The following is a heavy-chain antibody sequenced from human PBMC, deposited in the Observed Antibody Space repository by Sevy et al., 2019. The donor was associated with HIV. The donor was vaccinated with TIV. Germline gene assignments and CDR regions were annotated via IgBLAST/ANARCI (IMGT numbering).Heavy chain of an antibody. CDR3: VRDWWDYHYYPSDY. J-gene: IGHJ4*02. CDR2: VSFDGNIK. V-gene: IGHV3-30*03. D-gene: IGHD3-16*01. Sequence: GGSLRLSCAASGFAFSTHGMHWVRQAPGKGLEWVAVVSFDGNIKYYVDSVKGRFTISRDNSKNTLYLQMNSLRAEDTAIYYCVRDWWDYHYYPSDYWGQGTLVTVSS. CDR1: GFAFSTHG.